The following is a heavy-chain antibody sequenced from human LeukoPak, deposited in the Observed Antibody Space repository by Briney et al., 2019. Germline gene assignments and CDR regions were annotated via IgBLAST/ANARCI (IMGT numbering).Heavy chain of an antibody. CDR2: IWYDGSNK. D-gene: IGHD7-27*01. J-gene: IGHJ4*02. V-gene: IGHV3-30*02. CDR1: GFTFSSYG. CDR3: EFGALTGDLDY. Sequence: GGSLRLSCAASGFTFSSYGMHWVCQAPGKGLEWVAVIWYDGSNKYYADSVKGRFTISRDNSKNTLYLQMNSLRAEDTAVYYCEFGALTGDLDYWGQGTLVTVSS.